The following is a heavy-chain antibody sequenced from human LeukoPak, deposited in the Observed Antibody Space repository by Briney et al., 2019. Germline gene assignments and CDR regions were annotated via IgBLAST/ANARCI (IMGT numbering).Heavy chain of an antibody. Sequence: GGSLRLSCEASGFTFSNAWMSWVRQAPGKGLEWVGRVKSKTDGGTTDYAAPVKGRFTISRDDSKNTLYLQMNSLKTEDTAVYYCARYRAAAYFDYWGQGTLVTVSS. J-gene: IGHJ4*02. CDR1: GFTFSNAW. D-gene: IGHD6-13*01. CDR3: ARYRAAAYFDY. CDR2: VKSKTDGGTT. V-gene: IGHV3-15*01.